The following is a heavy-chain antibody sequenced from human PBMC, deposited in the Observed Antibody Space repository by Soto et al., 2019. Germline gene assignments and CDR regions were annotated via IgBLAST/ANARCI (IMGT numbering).Heavy chain of an antibody. CDR2: IGSRGDST. D-gene: IGHD6-19*01. V-gene: IGHV3-23*01. CDR3: AKDLIYGYNSGRPFDS. J-gene: IGHJ4*02. CDR1: VFTFSSFA. Sequence: EVQLLESGGGLVQPGGTLRLSCAASVFTFSSFAMSWVRQAPGKGLEWVSAIGSRGDSTYYADSVKGRFTISRDNPKNTLYLQMNSLSAEDTAVYYCAKDLIYGYNSGRPFDSWGQGTLVTVSS.